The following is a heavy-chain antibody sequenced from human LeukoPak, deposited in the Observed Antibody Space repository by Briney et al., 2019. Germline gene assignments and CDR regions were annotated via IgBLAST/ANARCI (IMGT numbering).Heavy chain of an antibody. Sequence: ASVKVSCKASGYTFTGYYMHWVRQAPGQGLEWMGWINPNSGGTNYAQKFQGRVTMTRDTSISTAYMELSRLRSDDTAVYYCARDQGQGSSSWPHDYWGQGTLVTVSS. CDR3: ARDQGQGSSSWPHDY. V-gene: IGHV1-2*02. D-gene: IGHD6-13*01. CDR2: INPNSGGT. CDR1: GYTFTGYY. J-gene: IGHJ4*02.